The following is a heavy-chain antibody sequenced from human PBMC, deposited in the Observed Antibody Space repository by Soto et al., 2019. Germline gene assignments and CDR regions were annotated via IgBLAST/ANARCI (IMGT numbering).Heavy chain of an antibody. V-gene: IGHV3-23*01. CDR3: AKRKFEWRYCESTTCYPFDY. CDR2: ISGSGDST. Sequence: EVQLSESGGGLVQPGGSLRLSCAASGFTFSSYGLSWVRQAPGKGLEWVSGISGSGDSTYYADSVKGRFTISRDNSKNTLYLQMDSLRAEDTAVYYCAKRKFEWRYCESTTCYPFDYWGQGTLVTVSS. J-gene: IGHJ4*02. CDR1: GFTFSSYG. D-gene: IGHD2-2*01.